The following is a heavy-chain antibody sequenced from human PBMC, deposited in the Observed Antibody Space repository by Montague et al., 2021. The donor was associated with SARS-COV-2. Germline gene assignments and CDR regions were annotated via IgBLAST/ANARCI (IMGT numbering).Heavy chain of an antibody. J-gene: IGHJ6*02. CDR2: ISHSGST. D-gene: IGHD3-10*01. V-gene: IGHV4-34*01. CDR3: ARVRYYGSGTSLGMDV. CDR1: GGPFSGYY. Sequence: SETLSLTCAVYGGPFSGYYWSWIRQPPGKRLEWIGEISHSGSTNYNPSLKSRVTISVDTSKNQFSLKLSSVTAADTAVYYCARVRYYGSGTSLGMDVWGQGTTVTVSS.